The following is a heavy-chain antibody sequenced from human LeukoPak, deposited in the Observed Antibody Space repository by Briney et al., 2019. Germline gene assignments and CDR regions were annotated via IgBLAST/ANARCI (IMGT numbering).Heavy chain of an antibody. CDR3: ARGPLIAAAGTW. Sequence: GGSLRLSCAASGFVFRNYFMSWVRQAPGKGLEWVASIKNDGSERYYVDSVRGRYTISRDNAKNSLFLQMNSLRAEDTAVYYCARGPLIAAAGTWWGQGTLVTVSS. V-gene: IGHV3-7*03. CDR1: GFVFRNYF. CDR2: IKNDGSER. D-gene: IGHD6-13*01. J-gene: IGHJ4*02.